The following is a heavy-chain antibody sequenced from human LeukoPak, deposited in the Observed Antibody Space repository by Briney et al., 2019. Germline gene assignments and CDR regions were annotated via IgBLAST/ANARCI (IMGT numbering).Heavy chain of an antibody. D-gene: IGHD2-2*02. CDR3: ARLMLERYCSSTSCYRRSQYNWFDP. CDR2: ISAYNGNT. Sequence: ASVKVSCKASGYTFTSYGISWVRRAPGQGLEWMGWISAYNGNTNYAQKLQGRVTMTTDTSTSTAYMELRSLRSDDTAVYYCARLMLERYCSSTSCYRRSQYNWFDPWGQGTLVTVSS. V-gene: IGHV1-18*01. CDR1: GYTFTSYG. J-gene: IGHJ5*02.